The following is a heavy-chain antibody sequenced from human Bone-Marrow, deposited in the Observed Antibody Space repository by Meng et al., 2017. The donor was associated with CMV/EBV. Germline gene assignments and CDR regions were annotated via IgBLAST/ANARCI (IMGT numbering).Heavy chain of an antibody. CDR2: ISSSSSYI. CDR3: ASDWKDFWKPYYYYYGMDV. J-gene: IGHJ6*02. Sequence: GGSLRLSCAASGFTFSSYSMNWVRQAPGKGLEWVSSISSSSSYIYYADSVKGRFTISRDNAKNSLYLQMNSLRAEDTAVYYCASDWKDFWKPYYYYYGMDVCGQGTTVTASS. V-gene: IGHV3-21*01. D-gene: IGHD3-3*01. CDR1: GFTFSSYS.